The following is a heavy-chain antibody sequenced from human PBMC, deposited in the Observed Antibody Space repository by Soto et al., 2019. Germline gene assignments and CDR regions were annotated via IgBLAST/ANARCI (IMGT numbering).Heavy chain of an antibody. D-gene: IGHD3-10*01. CDR3: ARGVVKGSRGVIWTKGWFDP. J-gene: IGHJ5*02. CDR1: GGSFSGYY. CDR2: INHSGST. V-gene: IGHV4-34*01. Sequence: QVQLQQWGAGLLKPSETLSLTCAVYGGSFSGYYWSWIRQPPGKGLQWIGEINHSGSTNYNPSLKSRVTISVDTSKNQFSLKLSSVTVADTAVYYCARGVVKGSRGVIWTKGWFDPWGQGTLVTVSS.